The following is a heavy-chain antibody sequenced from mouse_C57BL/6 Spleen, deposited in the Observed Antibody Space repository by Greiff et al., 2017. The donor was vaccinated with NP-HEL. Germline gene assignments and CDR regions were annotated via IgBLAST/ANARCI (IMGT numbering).Heavy chain of an antibody. Sequence: QVQLKQSGAELVRPGASVKLSCKASGYTFTDYYINWVKQRPGQGLEWIARIYPGSGNTYYNEKFKGKATLTAEKSSSTAYMQLSSLTSEDFAVYFCERYDYDGEDYGGQGTTLTVSS. V-gene: IGHV1-76*01. CDR1: GYTFTDYY. J-gene: IGHJ2*01. CDR2: IYPGSGNT. D-gene: IGHD2-4*01. CDR3: ERYDYDGEDY.